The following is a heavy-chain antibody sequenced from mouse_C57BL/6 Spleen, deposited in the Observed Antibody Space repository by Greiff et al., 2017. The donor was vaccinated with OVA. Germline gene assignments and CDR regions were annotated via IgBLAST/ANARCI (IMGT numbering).Heavy chain of an antibody. J-gene: IGHJ1*03. D-gene: IGHD1-1*01. CDR2: IYPGDGDT. CDR3: APLTTVVATEYFDV. Sequence: VQLQQSGPELVKPGASVKISCKASGYAFSSSWMNWVKQRPGKGLEWIGRIYPGDGDTNYNGKFKGKATLTADKSSSTAYMQLSSLTSEDSAVYFCAPLTTVVATEYFDVWGTGTTVTVSS. CDR1: GYAFSSSW. V-gene: IGHV1-82*01.